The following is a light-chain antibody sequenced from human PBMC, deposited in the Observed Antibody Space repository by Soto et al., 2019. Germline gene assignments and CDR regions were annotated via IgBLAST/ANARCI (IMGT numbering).Light chain of an antibody. J-gene: IGKJ4*01. Sequence: EIVLTQSPGTLSLSPGERATLSCRASQSVANNYLAWYQQKPGQAPRFLIYDASSRATGIPDRFSGSGSGTDFTLTISRLEPEDFAVYYCEQYDTTPLPFVGGTKVEIK. CDR1: QSVANNY. V-gene: IGKV3-20*01. CDR3: EQYDTTPLP. CDR2: DAS.